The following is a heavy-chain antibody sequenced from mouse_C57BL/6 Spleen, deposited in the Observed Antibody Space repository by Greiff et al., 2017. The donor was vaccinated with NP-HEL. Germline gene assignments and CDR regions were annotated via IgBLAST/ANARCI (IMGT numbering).Heavy chain of an antibody. Sequence: VQLKESGGDLVKPGGSLKLSCAASGFTFSSYGMSWVRQTPDKRLEWVATISSGGSYTYYLDSVKGRFTIPGDNAKNTLYLQMSSLKSEDTAMYYCARLSTVVATRAMDYWGQGTSVTVSS. CDR2: ISSGGSYT. D-gene: IGHD1-1*01. V-gene: IGHV5-6*01. J-gene: IGHJ4*01. CDR3: ARLSTVVATRAMDY. CDR1: GFTFSSYG.